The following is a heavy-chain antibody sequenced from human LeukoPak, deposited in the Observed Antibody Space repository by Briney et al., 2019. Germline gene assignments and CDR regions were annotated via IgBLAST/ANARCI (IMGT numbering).Heavy chain of an antibody. Sequence: GGSLRLSCAASGFAFNKYAMSWVRQAPEKGLEWVSTISGSGGGTYYADSVKGRFTTSRDNAKNTLYLQMNSLRVEDTAVYHCTSDTVDTAVGIDYWGQGTLVTVSS. CDR3: TSDTVDTAVGIDY. D-gene: IGHD5-18*01. CDR1: GFAFNKYA. J-gene: IGHJ4*02. CDR2: ISGSGGGT. V-gene: IGHV3-23*01.